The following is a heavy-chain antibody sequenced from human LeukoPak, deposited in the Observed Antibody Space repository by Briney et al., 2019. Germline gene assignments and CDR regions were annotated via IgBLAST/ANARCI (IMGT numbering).Heavy chain of an antibody. V-gene: IGHV3-53*01. J-gene: IGHJ4*02. CDR1: GFTVRSNY. D-gene: IGHD3-9*01. Sequence: PGGSLRLSCAVSGFTVRSNYMNWVRQAPGKRLEWVSVIYSDGTTYYADSVKGRFTISRDNSKNTLYLQMNSLRAEDTAVYYCAREHYNLLTGRGGYFDYWGQGTLVTVSS. CDR3: AREHYNLLTGRGGYFDY. CDR2: IYSDGTT.